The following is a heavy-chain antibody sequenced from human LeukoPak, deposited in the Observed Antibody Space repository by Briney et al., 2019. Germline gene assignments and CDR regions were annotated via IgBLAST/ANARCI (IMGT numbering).Heavy chain of an antibody. V-gene: IGHV3-7*01. CDR3: ARDRYNSY. CDR2: IKQDGSEK. J-gene: IGHJ4*02. D-gene: IGHD1-14*01. CDR1: GFTFSSYN. Sequence: GGSLRLSCAASGFTFSSYNMNWVRQAPGKGLEWVANIKQDGSEKYYVNSVKGRFTISRDNAKNSLYLQMNSLRAEDTAVYYCARDRYNSYWGQGTLVTVSS.